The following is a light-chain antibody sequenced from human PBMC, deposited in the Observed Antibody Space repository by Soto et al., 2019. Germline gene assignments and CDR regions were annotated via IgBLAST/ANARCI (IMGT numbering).Light chain of an antibody. Sequence: IVLTQSPATLSLSPGERATLSCRASQSVSSYLAWYQQKPGQAPRLLIYDASNRATGIPARSSGSGSGTDFTLTISSLEPEDFAVYYCQQRSNWPPITFGQGTRLEIK. V-gene: IGKV3-11*01. CDR2: DAS. CDR3: QQRSNWPPIT. J-gene: IGKJ5*01. CDR1: QSVSSY.